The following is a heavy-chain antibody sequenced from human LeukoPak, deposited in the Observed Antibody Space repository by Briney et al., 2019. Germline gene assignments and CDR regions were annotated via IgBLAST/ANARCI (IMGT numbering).Heavy chain of an antibody. J-gene: IGHJ4*02. Sequence: SETLSLTCTVSGGSISSSSYYWGWIRQPPGKGLEWIGSIYYSGSTYYNPSLKSRVTISVDTSKNQFSLKLSSVTAADTAVYYCPRQGYYDFWSGQHDYWGQGTLVTVSS. CDR1: GGSISSSSYY. CDR2: IYYSGST. CDR3: PRQGYYDFWSGQHDY. D-gene: IGHD3-3*01. V-gene: IGHV4-39*01.